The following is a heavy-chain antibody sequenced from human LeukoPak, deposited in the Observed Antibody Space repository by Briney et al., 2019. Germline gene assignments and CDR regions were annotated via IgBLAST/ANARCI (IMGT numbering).Heavy chain of an antibody. CDR1: GSTFTFYS. J-gene: IGHJ5*02. Sequence: AAVKVSCKASGSTFTFYSMQWMRQAPGQALEGPGSRIPNSVGTNDAQMFQGRVTMTRDTSISTDYMGLSRQRSDDTAVYYCAREGGYSGYALSWFDLWGQGTLVTVSS. CDR2: RIPNSVGT. V-gene: IGHV1-2*02. D-gene: IGHD5-12*01. CDR3: AREGGYSGYALSWFDL.